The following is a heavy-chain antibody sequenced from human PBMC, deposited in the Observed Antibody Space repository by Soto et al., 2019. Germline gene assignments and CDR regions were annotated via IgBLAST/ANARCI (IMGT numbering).Heavy chain of an antibody. CDR3: ARVLGYYDSSGYPWFDP. V-gene: IGHV1-46*01. CDR1: GYTFTSYY. CDR2: INPSGGST. J-gene: IGHJ5*02. Sequence: GASVKVSCKASGYTFTSYYMHWVRQAPGQGLEWMGIINPSGGSTSYAQKFQGRVTMTRDTSTSTVYMELSSLRSEDTAVYYCARVLGYYDSSGYPWFDPWGQGTLVTVSS. D-gene: IGHD3-22*01.